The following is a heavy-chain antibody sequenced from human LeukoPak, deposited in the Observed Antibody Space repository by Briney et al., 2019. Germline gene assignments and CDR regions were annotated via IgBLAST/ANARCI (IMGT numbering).Heavy chain of an antibody. Sequence: ASVKVSCKASGYTFTSYYIHWVRQAPGQGLEWMGLINPSGGSTNYAQKFQGRVTMTRNTSISTAYMELSSLRSEDTAVYYCARGLVGYDYVWGSYRYPPAPPDYWGQGTLVTVSS. D-gene: IGHD3-16*02. CDR1: GYTFTSYY. J-gene: IGHJ4*02. V-gene: IGHV1-46*01. CDR2: INPSGGST. CDR3: ARGLVGYDYVWGSYRYPPAPPDY.